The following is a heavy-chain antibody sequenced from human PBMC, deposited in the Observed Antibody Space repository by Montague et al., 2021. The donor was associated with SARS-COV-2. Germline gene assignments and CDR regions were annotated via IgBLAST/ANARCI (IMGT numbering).Heavy chain of an antibody. CDR1: GGSVSSGSYY. Sequence: SETLSLTCTVSGGSVSSGSYYWSWIRQPPGKRLEWIGHINYSGSTNYNPSLKSRVTISVDMSRNQFSLKLRSVTAADTAIYYCARPGRAPFHYAMAVWGQGTTVTVSS. CDR2: INYSGST. CDR3: ARPGRAPFHYAMAV. D-gene: IGHD2/OR15-2a*01. V-gene: IGHV4-61*01. J-gene: IGHJ6*02.